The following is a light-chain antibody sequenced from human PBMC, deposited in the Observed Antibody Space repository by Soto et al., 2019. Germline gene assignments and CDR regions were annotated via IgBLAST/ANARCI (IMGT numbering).Light chain of an antibody. Sequence: QSVLTQPPSASGSPGQSVIISCTGTNSDVGNYNYVSWYQQHPGKAPKLMIYEVSKRPSGVPDRFSGSKSGNKASLTVSGLQAEDEADYYCSSYGGSNNLVFGGGTKVTVL. CDR1: NSDVGNYNY. V-gene: IGLV2-8*01. CDR3: SSYGGSNNLV. J-gene: IGLJ2*01. CDR2: EVS.